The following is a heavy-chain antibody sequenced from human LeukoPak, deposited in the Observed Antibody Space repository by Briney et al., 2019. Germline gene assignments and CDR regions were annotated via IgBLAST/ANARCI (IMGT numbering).Heavy chain of an antibody. V-gene: IGHV1-18*01. D-gene: IGHD6-13*01. CDR2: ISAYNGNT. CDR1: GYTFTSYG. CDR3: ARDLLIAATDIIDY. J-gene: IGHJ4*02. Sequence: ASVKVSCKASGYTFTSYGISWVRQAPGQGLEWMGWISAYNGNTNYAQKLQGRVTMTTDTSTSTAYMELRSLRSDDTAVYYCARDLLIAATDIIDYWGQGTLVTVSS.